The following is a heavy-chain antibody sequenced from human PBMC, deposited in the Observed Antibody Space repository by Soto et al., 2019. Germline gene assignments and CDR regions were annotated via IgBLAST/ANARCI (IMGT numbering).Heavy chain of an antibody. CDR2: INHRGST. J-gene: IGHJ5*02. CDR3: ARGDLHSDGSDGSS. CDR1: GGSFSGYY. Sequence: QVQLQQWGAGLLKPSETLSLTCAVYGGSFSGYYWSWIRQPPGKGREWIGEINHRGSTNYNPSLKSRVTISVDTSKNQFSLRLSSVTAADTAVYYCARGDLHSDGSDGSSWVGGTLVTVSS. V-gene: IGHV4-34*01. D-gene: IGHD2-15*01.